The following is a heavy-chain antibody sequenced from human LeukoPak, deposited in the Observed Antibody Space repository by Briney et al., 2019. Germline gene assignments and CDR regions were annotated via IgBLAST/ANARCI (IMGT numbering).Heavy chain of an antibody. CDR2: IYYSGST. Sequence: SETLSLTCAVSGGSISSSSYYWGWIRQPPGKGLEWIGSIYYSGSTNYNPSLKSRVTISVDTSKNQFSLKLSSVTAADTAVYYCARQGSSGWYDYYYGMDVWGQGTTVTVSS. V-gene: IGHV4-39*07. CDR3: ARQGSSGWYDYYYGMDV. J-gene: IGHJ6*02. D-gene: IGHD6-19*01. CDR1: GGSISSSSYY.